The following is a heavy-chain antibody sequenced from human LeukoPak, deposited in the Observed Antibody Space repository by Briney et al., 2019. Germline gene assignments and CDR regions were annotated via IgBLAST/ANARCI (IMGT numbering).Heavy chain of an antibody. V-gene: IGHV3-23*01. CDR1: GFTFSSYA. CDR2: ISGSGGST. D-gene: IGHD1-26*01. Sequence: GGSLRLSCAASGFTFSSYAMSWVRQAPGKGLEWVSAISGSGGSTYYADSVKGRFTISRDNSKNTLYLQMNSLRAEDTAVYYCGKAQSGSYYRSGLDYWGQGTLVTVSS. CDR3: GKAQSGSYYRSGLDY. J-gene: IGHJ4*02.